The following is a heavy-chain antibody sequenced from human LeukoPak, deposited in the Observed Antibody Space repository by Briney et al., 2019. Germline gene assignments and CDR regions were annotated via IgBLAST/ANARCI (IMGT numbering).Heavy chain of an antibody. J-gene: IGHJ4*02. CDR1: GFTFSSYA. CDR3: AKKVTGSYNNPLDY. V-gene: IGHV3-23*01. Sequence: PGGSLRLSCAASGFTFSSYAMGWVRQAPGKGLEWVSAISVSGGSTYYADSVKGRFTISRDNSKNTLYLQMNSLTAEDTAVYYCAKKVTGSYNNPLDYWGQGTLVTVSS. CDR2: ISVSGGST. D-gene: IGHD3-10*01.